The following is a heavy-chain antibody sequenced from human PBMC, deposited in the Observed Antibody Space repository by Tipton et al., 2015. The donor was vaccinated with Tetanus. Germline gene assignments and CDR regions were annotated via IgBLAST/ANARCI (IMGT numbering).Heavy chain of an antibody. D-gene: IGHD1-1*01. CDR1: GVSISSDDYY. V-gene: IGHV4-30-4*01. Sequence: TLSLTCSVSGVSISSDDYYWSWIRQSPGKGLEWIGYVYHSGSAYYNPSLKSRVTISVDTSENQMSLRLTSVTAADTAVYYCARDRGDTGTVNWFDPWGQGTLVTVSS. J-gene: IGHJ5*02. CDR3: ARDRGDTGTVNWFDP. CDR2: VYHSGSA.